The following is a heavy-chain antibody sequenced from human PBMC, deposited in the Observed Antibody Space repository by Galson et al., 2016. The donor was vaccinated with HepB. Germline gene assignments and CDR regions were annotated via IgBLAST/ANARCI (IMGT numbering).Heavy chain of an antibody. CDR1: GASRFGGFW. CDR2: INPGDSDV. D-gene: IGHD3-22*01. J-gene: IGHJ3*01. CDR3: GRHVDSPLPRRTFDV. Sequence: QSGAEVKRPGDSLKMSCKVSGASRFGGFWIGWVRHRPGQGLQWLGIINPGDSDVKIGPSVRGRLSISVDRSTTNVFLHWHSLEPSDTAIYFCGRHVDSPLPRRTFDVWGQGTSVTVS. V-gene: IGHV5-51*01.